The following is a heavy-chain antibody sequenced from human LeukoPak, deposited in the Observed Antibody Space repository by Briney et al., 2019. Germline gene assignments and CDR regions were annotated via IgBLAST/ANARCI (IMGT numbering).Heavy chain of an antibody. CDR2: KYYSGST. J-gene: IGHJ4*02. D-gene: IGHD5-18*01. V-gene: IGHV4-61*01. Sequence: SETLSLTCDVSGVSINTCCYYWTWIRQPPGKGLQWIGYKYYSGSTRYNSSLRSRLTISLDSSKNQFSLRLTSVTAADAAVYYCARGRSYGFDFDSWGPGTLVIVSS. CDR3: ARGRSYGFDFDS. CDR1: GVSINTCCYY.